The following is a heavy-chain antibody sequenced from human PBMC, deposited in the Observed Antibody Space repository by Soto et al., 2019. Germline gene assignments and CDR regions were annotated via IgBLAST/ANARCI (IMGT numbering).Heavy chain of an antibody. CDR3: ATRITVFGLLIPPFDP. Sequence: SETLSLTCTVSGGSISSYYWSWIRQPPGKGLEWIGYIYYSGSTNYNPSLKSRVTISVDTSKNQFSLRLSSVTAADTAIYYCATRITVFGLLIPPFDPWGQGTQVTVSS. CDR2: IYYSGST. V-gene: IGHV4-59*03. J-gene: IGHJ5*02. D-gene: IGHD3-3*01. CDR1: GGSISSYY.